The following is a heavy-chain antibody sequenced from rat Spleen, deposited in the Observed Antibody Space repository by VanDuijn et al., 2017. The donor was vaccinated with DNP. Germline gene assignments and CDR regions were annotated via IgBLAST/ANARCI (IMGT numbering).Heavy chain of an antibody. V-gene: IGHV5-29*01. J-gene: IGHJ2*01. Sequence: EVQLVESGGGLLQPGRSLKLSCAASGFTFSSYDMAWVRQAPSKGLEWVATILYDGSNTYSGDSVKGRFTISRDNAKSTLYLQMDSLRSEDTATYYCATQTLNSYWGQGVMVTVSS. D-gene: IGHD1-11*01. CDR3: ATQTLNSY. CDR2: ILYDGSNT. CDR1: GFTFSSYD.